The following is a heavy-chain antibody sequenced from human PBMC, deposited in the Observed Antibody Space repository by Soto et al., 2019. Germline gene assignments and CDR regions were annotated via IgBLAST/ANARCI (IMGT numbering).Heavy chain of an antibody. J-gene: IGHJ6*02. D-gene: IGHD6-13*01. CDR1: GYPLTAYS. CDR2: IRPNGGST. Sequence: QLLQSGAKVKKPGASVKVSCRAPGYPLTAYSIHWVRKALDQGFSWRGWIRPNGGSTDFAREFQGRFTMTWDTSISTAYMDLTSLTSDDTAVYYCARGSLASAAEPTGMDVWGQGSTVTVSS. CDR3: ARGSLASAAEPTGMDV. V-gene: IGHV1-2*02.